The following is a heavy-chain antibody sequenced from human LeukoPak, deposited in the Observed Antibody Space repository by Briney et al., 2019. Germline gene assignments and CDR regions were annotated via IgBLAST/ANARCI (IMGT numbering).Heavy chain of an antibody. J-gene: IGHJ4*02. V-gene: IGHV1-69*13. CDR1: GGTFSSYA. D-gene: IGHD3-10*01. CDR3: AGDYYGSPPFDY. CDR2: IIPIFGTA. Sequence: SVKVSCKASGGTFSSYAISWVRQAPGQGLEWMGGIIPIFGTANYAQKFQGRVTITADESTSTAYMELSSLRSEDTAVYYCAGDYYGSPPFDYWGQGTLVTVSS.